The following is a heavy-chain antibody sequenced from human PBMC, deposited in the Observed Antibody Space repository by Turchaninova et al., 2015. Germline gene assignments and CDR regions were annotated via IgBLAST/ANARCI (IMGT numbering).Heavy chain of an antibody. CDR1: GDSVSSSSAA. CDR2: RYYRSRWYN. V-gene: IGHV6-1*01. J-gene: IGHJ4*02. CDR3: ARGGTYFKGFEF. Sequence: QVQLQQSGPGLVKPSQTLSLTCAIHGDSVSSSSAAWTWIRQSPSKGLGCLGRRYYRSRWYNAYALYASDRLTINSNTSENQVALRLNSVNPEDTAVYYGARGGTYFKGFEFWGQGALVTVSS. D-gene: IGHD1-26*01.